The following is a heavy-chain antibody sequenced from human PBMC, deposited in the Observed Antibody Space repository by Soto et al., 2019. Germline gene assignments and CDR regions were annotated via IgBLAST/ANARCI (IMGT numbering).Heavy chain of an antibody. Sequence: EVQLLESGGGLVQPGGSLRLSCAASGFTFSSYAMSWVRQAPGKGLEWVSAISGSDGTTYYADSVKGRFTFSRDNSKNTLYLPMNRLRAEDAAIYYCAKTANGWFSAFDIWGQGTMVTVSS. D-gene: IGHD6-19*01. V-gene: IGHV3-23*01. CDR1: GFTFSSYA. CDR3: AKTANGWFSAFDI. CDR2: ISGSDGTT. J-gene: IGHJ3*02.